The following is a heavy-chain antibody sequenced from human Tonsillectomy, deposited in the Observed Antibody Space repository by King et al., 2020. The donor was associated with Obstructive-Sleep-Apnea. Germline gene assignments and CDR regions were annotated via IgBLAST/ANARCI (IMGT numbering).Heavy chain of an antibody. CDR1: GFTFSDYY. Sequence: VQLVESGGGLVKPGRSLRLSCAASGFTFSDYYMSWIRQAPGKGLEWVSYISSSGTTIYNADSVKGRFTITRDNAKKSLYLQMNNLRAGDTAVYYCARASGSYHDYWGQGTLVTVSS. V-gene: IGHV3-11*01. J-gene: IGHJ4*02. CDR2: ISSSGTTI. D-gene: IGHD3-10*01. CDR3: ARASGSYHDY.